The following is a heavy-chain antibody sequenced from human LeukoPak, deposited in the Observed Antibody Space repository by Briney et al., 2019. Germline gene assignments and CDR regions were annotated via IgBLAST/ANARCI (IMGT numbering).Heavy chain of an antibody. D-gene: IGHD4-23*01. Sequence: SESLSLTCTVSGGSISSSSYYWGWIRQPPGTGLEWIGSIYYSGSTYYNPSLKSRVTISVDTSKNQFSLKLSSVTAADTAVYYCARGGGKIDYWGQGTLVTVSS. V-gene: IGHV4-39*07. CDR3: ARGGGKIDY. CDR2: IYYSGST. CDR1: GGSISSSSYY. J-gene: IGHJ4*02.